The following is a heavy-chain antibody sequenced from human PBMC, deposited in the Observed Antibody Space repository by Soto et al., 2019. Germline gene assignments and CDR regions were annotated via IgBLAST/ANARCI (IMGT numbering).Heavy chain of an antibody. CDR1: GGTFSSYA. D-gene: IGHD2-8*01. Sequence: WASVKVSCKASGGTFSSYAISWVRQAPGQGLEWMGGIIPIFGTANYAQKFQGRVTITADESTSTACMELSSLRSEDTAVYYCARSAGAAVLMVYDITSYAFDIWGQGTMVTVSS. CDR3: ARSAGAAVLMVYDITSYAFDI. V-gene: IGHV1-69*13. CDR2: IIPIFGTA. J-gene: IGHJ3*02.